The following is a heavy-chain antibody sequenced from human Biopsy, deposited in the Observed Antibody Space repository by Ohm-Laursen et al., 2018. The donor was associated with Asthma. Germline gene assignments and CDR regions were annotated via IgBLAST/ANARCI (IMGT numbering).Heavy chain of an antibody. CDR3: ARSIYDFWSGYYGMDV. Sequence: SSLRLSCAASGLTFSSYGMHWVRQAPGKGLEWVAVIWYDGSNKYYADSVKGRFTISRDNSKNTLYLQMNSLRAEDTAVYYCARSIYDFWSGYYGMDVWGQGTTVTVSS. V-gene: IGHV3-33*01. D-gene: IGHD3-3*01. CDR1: GLTFSSYG. J-gene: IGHJ6*02. CDR2: IWYDGSNK.